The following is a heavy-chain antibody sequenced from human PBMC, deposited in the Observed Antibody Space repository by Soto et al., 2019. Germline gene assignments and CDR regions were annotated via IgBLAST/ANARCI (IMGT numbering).Heavy chain of an antibody. J-gene: IGHJ6*03. CDR1: GYTFTGYY. Sequence: ASVKVSCKASGYTFTGYYMHWVRQATGQGLEWMGWMNPNSGNTGYAQKFQGRVTMTRNTSISTAYMELSSLRSEDTAVYYCARGNRDYDFWSGYYLRYYYMDVWGKGTTVTVSS. V-gene: IGHV1-8*02. CDR3: ARGNRDYDFWSGYYLRYYYMDV. D-gene: IGHD3-3*01. CDR2: MNPNSGNT.